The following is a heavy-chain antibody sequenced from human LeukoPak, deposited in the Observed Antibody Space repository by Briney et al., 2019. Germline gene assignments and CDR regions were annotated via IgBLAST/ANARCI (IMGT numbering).Heavy chain of an antibody. CDR2: ISSISSTI. Sequence: GGSLRLSCAASGFTFSSYSMNWVRQAPGKGLEWVSYISSISSTIYYADSVKGRFTISRDNAKNSLYLQMNSLRAEDTAVYYCARDFWSGYSTYWYFDLWGRGTLVTVSS. D-gene: IGHD3-3*01. CDR3: ARDFWSGYSTYWYFDL. J-gene: IGHJ2*01. CDR1: GFTFSSYS. V-gene: IGHV3-48*01.